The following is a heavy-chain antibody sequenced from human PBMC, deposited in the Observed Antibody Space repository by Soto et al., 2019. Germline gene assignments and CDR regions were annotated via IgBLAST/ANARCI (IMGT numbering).Heavy chain of an antibody. CDR3: ASSRYYDSSGPLGAFDI. CDR2: IIPIFGTA. V-gene: IGHV1-69*06. Sequence: VQLVESGGGLVQPGGSLRLSCAASGLTFSNCWMSWVRQAPGKGLEWMGGIIPIFGTANYAQKFQGRVTITADKSTSTAYMELSSLRSEDTAVYYCASSRYYDSSGPLGAFDIWGQGTMVTVSS. CDR1: GLTFSNCW. J-gene: IGHJ3*02. D-gene: IGHD3-22*01.